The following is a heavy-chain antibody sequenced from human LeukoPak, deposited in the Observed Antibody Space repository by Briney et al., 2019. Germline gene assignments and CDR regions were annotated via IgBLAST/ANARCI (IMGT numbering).Heavy chain of an antibody. CDR1: GGSISSYY. V-gene: IGHV4-4*07. CDR3: AAVPESYYTVYYFNY. CDR2: FYTSGSP. Sequence: SETLSLTCTVSGGSISSYYWSWIRQPAGKGLEWIGRFYTSGSPNYNPSLKSRVTMSVDTSKNQFSLKLSSVTAADTAVYYCAAVPESYYTVYYFNYWGQGIPVTVSS. J-gene: IGHJ4*02. D-gene: IGHD3-10*01.